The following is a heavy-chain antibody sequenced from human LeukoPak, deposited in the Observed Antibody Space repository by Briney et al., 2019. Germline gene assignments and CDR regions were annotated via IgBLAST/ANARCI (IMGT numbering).Heavy chain of an antibody. CDR2: INWNGGST. CDR1: GFTFDDYG. Sequence: PGGSLRLSCAASGFTFDDYGMSWVRQAPGKGLEWVSGINWNGGSTGYADSVKGRFTISRDNAKNSLYLQMNSLRAEDTALYHCARDDITWTAFDIWGQGTMVTVSS. V-gene: IGHV3-20*01. CDR3: ARDDITWTAFDI. D-gene: IGHD3-10*01. J-gene: IGHJ3*02.